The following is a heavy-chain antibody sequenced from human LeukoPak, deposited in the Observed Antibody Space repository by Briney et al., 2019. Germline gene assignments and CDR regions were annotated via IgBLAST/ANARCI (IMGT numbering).Heavy chain of an antibody. CDR3: AKESVGRRVYFDY. V-gene: IGHV3-66*01. J-gene: IGHJ4*02. D-gene: IGHD1-26*01. Sequence: GGSLRLSCAASGFTVSSNYMSWVRQAPGKGLEWVSVIYSGGSTYYADSVKGRFTISRDNSKNTLYLQMNSLRAEDTAVYYCAKESVGRRVYFDYWGQGTLVTVSS. CDR2: IYSGGST. CDR1: GFTVSSNY.